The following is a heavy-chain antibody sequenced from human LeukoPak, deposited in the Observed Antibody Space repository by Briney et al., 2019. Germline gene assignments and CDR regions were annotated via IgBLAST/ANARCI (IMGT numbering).Heavy chain of an antibody. J-gene: IGHJ4*02. CDR2: INHSGST. D-gene: IGHD3-22*01. CDR3: ARVQSRSGYFDY. Sequence: SETLSLTCAVYGGSFSGYYWSWIRQPPGKGLEWIGEINHSGSTNYNPSLKSRVTISVDTSKNQFSLKLSSVTAADTAVYYCARVQSRSGYFDYWGQGTLVTVSS. V-gene: IGHV4-34*01. CDR1: GGSFSGYY.